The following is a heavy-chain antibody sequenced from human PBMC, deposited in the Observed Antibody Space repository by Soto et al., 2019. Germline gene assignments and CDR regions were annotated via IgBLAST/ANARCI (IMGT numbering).Heavy chain of an antibody. CDR2: IYYNGRT. Sequence: QVQLQESGPGLVKPSQTLSLTCTVSGGSISSGGYYWSWIRQHPGKGLEWIGYIYYNGRTDYNPSLKSRVTISADTSKNQFSLKLSSVTAADTAVYYCARAAAGKSPYYFDYWGQGTLVTVSS. J-gene: IGHJ4*02. CDR3: ARAAAGKSPYYFDY. D-gene: IGHD1-1*01. CDR1: GGSISSGGYY. V-gene: IGHV4-31*03.